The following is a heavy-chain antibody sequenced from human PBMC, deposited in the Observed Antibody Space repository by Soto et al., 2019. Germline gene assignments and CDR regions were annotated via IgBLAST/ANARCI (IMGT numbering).Heavy chain of an antibody. D-gene: IGHD1-26*01. J-gene: IGHJ4*02. CDR3: ARTLSGTYSLDY. CDR1: GYTFTSYA. V-gene: IGHV1-3*05. Sequence: QVQLVQSGAEEEKPEATVKVSCKTSGYTFTSYAIHWMRQAPGQRLEWMGWIHCGNGDTKYSQKFQDRVTITRDTSASTSYMELTSLISEDTAVFYCARTLSGTYSLDYWGQGTLVTVSS. CDR2: IHCGNGDT.